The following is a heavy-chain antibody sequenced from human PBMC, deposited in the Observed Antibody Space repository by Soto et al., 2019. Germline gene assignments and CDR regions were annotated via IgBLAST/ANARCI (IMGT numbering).Heavy chain of an antibody. CDR2: ISDYNGNT. V-gene: IGHV1-18*01. CDR3: ARGGGGTLGFDY. CDR1: GYTFTTYI. Sequence: VQLVQSGAEVKKPGASVKVSCKASGYTFTTYIISWVRQAPGQGLEWLGWISDYNGNTKYSQKFHDRVTMTIDTSPSTFYVELRTLRSDDTAIYYCARGGGGTLGFDYWGQGALVTVSS. D-gene: IGHD3-10*01. J-gene: IGHJ4*02.